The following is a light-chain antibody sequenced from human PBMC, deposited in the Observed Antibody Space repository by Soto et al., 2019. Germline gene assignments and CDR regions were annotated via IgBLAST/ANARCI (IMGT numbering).Light chain of an antibody. CDR3: QQYGSSLRT. CDR2: DAS. CDR1: QSVNSFY. J-gene: IGKJ1*01. V-gene: IGKV3-20*01. Sequence: EIVLTQSPGTLSLSPGESATLSCRASQSVNSFYLAWYQQKPGQAPRLLLYDASTRATGIPDRFSGSGSATDFSLTISRLEPEDFAVYYCQQYGSSLRTFGQGTKVEI.